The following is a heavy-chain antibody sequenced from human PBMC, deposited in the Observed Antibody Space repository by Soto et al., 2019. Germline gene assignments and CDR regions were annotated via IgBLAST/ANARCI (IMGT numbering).Heavy chain of an antibody. CDR3: AREYNWNYNFDY. V-gene: IGHV1-3*01. J-gene: IGHJ4*02. Sequence: ASVKVSCKASGYTFTSYAMHWARQAPGQRLEWMGWINAGNANTKYSQKFQGRVTITRDTSASTAYMELSSLRSEDTAVYYCAREYNWNYNFDYWGLGTLVTVSS. D-gene: IGHD1-7*01. CDR1: GYTFTSYA. CDR2: INAGNANT.